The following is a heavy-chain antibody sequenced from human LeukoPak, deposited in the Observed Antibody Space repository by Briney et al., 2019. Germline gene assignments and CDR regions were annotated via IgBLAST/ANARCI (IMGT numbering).Heavy chain of an antibody. J-gene: IGHJ2*01. CDR2: ISGSGGST. CDR3: AKEPSLRSGWYFDL. CDR1: GFTFTSYS. D-gene: IGHD2-21*02. Sequence: GASVRLSCAASGFTFTSYSMNWVRQAPGQGLEWVSAISGSGGSTYYADSVKGRFTISRDNSKNTLYLQMNSLRAEDTAVYYCAKEPSLRSGWYFDLWGRGTLVTVSS. V-gene: IGHV3-23*01.